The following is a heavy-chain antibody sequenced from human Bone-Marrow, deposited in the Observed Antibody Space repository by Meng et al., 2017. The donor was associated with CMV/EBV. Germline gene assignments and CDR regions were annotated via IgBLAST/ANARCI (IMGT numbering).Heavy chain of an antibody. CDR3: AKDSQGDFWSGYYDRGDLDY. CDR2: ISGSGGST. J-gene: IGHJ4*02. Sequence: GESLKISCAVSGINLNTYWMHWVRQVPGKGLEWVSAISGSGGSTYYADSVKGRFTISRDNSKSTLYLQMNSLRAEDTAVYFCAKDSQGDFWSGYYDRGDLDYWGQGTLVTVSS. D-gene: IGHD3-3*01. V-gene: IGHV3-23*01. CDR1: GINLNTYW.